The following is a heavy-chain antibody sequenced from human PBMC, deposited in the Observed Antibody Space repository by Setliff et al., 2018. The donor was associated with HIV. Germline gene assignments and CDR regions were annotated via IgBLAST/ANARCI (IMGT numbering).Heavy chain of an antibody. CDR1: GGSISSSSYY. CDR3: ARDRDSSGLFDY. CDR2: VYYSGSS. V-gene: IGHV4-39*07. J-gene: IGHJ4*02. Sequence: ETLSLTCSVSGGSISSSSYYWGWIRQPPGKGLEWIGSVYYSGSSYYNPSLKSRVTLSVDTSKNQFSLKLSSVTAADTAMYYCARDRDSSGLFDYWGQGTLVTVSS. D-gene: IGHD6-19*01.